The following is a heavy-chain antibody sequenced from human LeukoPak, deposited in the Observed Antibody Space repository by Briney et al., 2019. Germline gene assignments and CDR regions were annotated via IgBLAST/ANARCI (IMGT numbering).Heavy chain of an antibody. Sequence: PGGSLRLSCAASGFTFSAYSMNWVRQAPGKGLEWVSAISGSGGSTYYADSVKGRFTISRDNSKNTLYLQMNSLRAEDTAVYYCAKDSSDYYGSVDLDPWGQGTLVTVSS. CDR2: ISGSGGST. J-gene: IGHJ5*02. D-gene: IGHD3-10*01. CDR1: GFTFSAYS. V-gene: IGHV3-23*01. CDR3: AKDSSDYYGSVDLDP.